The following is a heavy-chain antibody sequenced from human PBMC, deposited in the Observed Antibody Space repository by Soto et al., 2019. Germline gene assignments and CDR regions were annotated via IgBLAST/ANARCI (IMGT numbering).Heavy chain of an antibody. CDR1: GYSFTDYK. D-gene: IGHD4-17*01. Sequence: QGQLLQSGAEVKKPGASVKVSCKTSGYSFTDYKLHWVRQAPGQGLEWMGWVDPNGGGSNSAQKFQGSVTMTWDTSITTAYLELTRLTTNATATYFCATWVDYGDFEGFDFWGQGTLVTVSS. J-gene: IGHJ4*02. V-gene: IGHV1-2*04. CDR2: VDPNGGGS. CDR3: ATWVDYGDFEGFDF.